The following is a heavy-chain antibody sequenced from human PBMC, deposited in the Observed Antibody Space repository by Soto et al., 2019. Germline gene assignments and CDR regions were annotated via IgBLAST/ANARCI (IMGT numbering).Heavy chain of an antibody. CDR1: GFTFCSYS. CDR2: ISSSSSYI. V-gene: IGHV3-21*01. J-gene: IGHJ6*02. D-gene: IGHD2-2*01. Sequence: GGSLRLSCAASGFTFCSYSMNWVRQAPGKGLEWVSSISSSSSYIYYADSVKGRFTISRDNAKNSLYLQMNSLRAEDTAVYYCARTPGFLGYCSSTSCPYGMDVWGQGTTVTVSS. CDR3: ARTPGFLGYCSSTSCPYGMDV.